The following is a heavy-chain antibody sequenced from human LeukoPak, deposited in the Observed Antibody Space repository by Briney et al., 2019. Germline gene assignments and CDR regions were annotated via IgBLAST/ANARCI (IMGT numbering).Heavy chain of an antibody. CDR1: DRSISSYY. V-gene: IGHV4-59*08. J-gene: IGHJ4*02. Sequence: SETLSLTCTVSDRSISSYYWRWIRQPPGKGLEWVGYISYSGSTNYNPSLKSRVTISIDMSKNQLSLKLSSVTAADTAEYYCARHAAVAGLDYWGQGTLVTVSS. D-gene: IGHD6-13*01. CDR2: ISYSGST. CDR3: ARHAAVAGLDY.